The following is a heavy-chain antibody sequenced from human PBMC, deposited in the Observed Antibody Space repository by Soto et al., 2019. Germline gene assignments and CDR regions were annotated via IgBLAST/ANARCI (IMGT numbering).Heavy chain of an antibody. V-gene: IGHV1-69*01. J-gene: IGHJ6*02. CDR3: ARARGIVVVPAAIREYCYGMDV. CDR1: GGTFSSYA. CDR2: IIPIFGTA. Sequence: QVQLVQSGAEVKKPGSSVKVSCKASGGTFSSYAISWVRQAPGQGLEWMGGIIPIFGTANYAQKFQGRVTITADESTSTAYMELSRLRSEDTAVYYCARARGIVVVPAAIREYCYGMDVWGQGTTVTVSS. D-gene: IGHD2-2*01.